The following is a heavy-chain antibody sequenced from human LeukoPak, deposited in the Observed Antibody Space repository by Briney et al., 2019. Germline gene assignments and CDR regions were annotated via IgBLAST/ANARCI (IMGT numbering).Heavy chain of an antibody. D-gene: IGHD2-21*02. CDR2: ISSSGSTI. CDR3: ARDRRSVVVTAIGAFDI. CDR1: GFTFSDYY. Sequence: GGSLRLSCAASGFTFSDYYMSWIRQAPGKGLEWASYISSSGSTIYYADSVKGRFTISRDNAKNSLYLQMNSLRAEDTAVYYCARDRRSVVVTAIGAFDIWGQGTMVTVSS. V-gene: IGHV3-11*01. J-gene: IGHJ3*02.